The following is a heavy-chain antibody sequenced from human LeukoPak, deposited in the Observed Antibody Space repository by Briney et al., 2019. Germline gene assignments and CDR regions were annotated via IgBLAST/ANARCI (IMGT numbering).Heavy chain of an antibody. Sequence: SETLSLTCTVSGYSISSGYYWGRIRQPPGKGLEWIGSIYHSGSTYYNPSLKSRVTISVDTSKNQFSLKLSSVTAADTAVYYCARVPLRHFDYWGQGTLVTVSS. J-gene: IGHJ4*02. V-gene: IGHV4-38-2*02. CDR1: GYSISSGYY. CDR3: ARVPLRHFDY. CDR2: IYHSGST.